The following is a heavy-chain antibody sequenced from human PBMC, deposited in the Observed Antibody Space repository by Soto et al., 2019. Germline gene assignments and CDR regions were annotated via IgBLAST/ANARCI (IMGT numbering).Heavy chain of an antibody. CDR3: ARDTPRYCSGGSCNYGMDV. Sequence: QVQLVESGGGVVQPGRSLRLSCAASGFTFSSYGMHWVRQAPAKGLEWVAVIWDDGSNKYYADSVKGRFTISRDNSKDTLYLQMNSLRAEDTAVYYCARDTPRYCSGGSCNYGMDVWGQGTTVTVSS. CDR2: IWDDGSNK. V-gene: IGHV3-33*01. J-gene: IGHJ6*02. CDR1: GFTFSSYG. D-gene: IGHD2-15*01.